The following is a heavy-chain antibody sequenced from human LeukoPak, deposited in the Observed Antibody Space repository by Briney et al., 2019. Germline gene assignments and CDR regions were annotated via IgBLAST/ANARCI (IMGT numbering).Heavy chain of an antibody. CDR1: GFTFDDYA. D-gene: IGHD5-18*01. Sequence: PGGSLRLSCAASGFTFDDYAMHWVRQAPGKGLEWVSGISWNSGSIGYADSVKGRFTISRDNAKNSLYLQMNSLRAEDTALYYCAKLQFRRGYSYGLSSWGQGTLVTVSS. CDR2: ISWNSGSI. CDR3: AKLQFRRGYSYGLSS. V-gene: IGHV3-9*01. J-gene: IGHJ4*02.